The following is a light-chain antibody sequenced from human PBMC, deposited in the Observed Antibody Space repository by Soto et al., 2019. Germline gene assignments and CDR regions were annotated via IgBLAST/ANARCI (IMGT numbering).Light chain of an antibody. CDR1: ILANKF. J-gene: IGLJ2*01. Sequence: SYELTQPSSVSVSPGQTARITCSGDILANKFARWFQQKPGQAPVVVIHKDRERPSGIPERFSGSRSGTTVTLTISGAQVEDEADYYCYSATEKNVIFGGGTQLTVL. CDR2: KDR. CDR3: YSATEKNVI. V-gene: IGLV3-27*01.